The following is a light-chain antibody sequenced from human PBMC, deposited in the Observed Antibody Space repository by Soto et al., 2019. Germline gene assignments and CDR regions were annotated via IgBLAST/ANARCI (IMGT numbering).Light chain of an antibody. CDR3: PEYLQWSPGR. Sequence: EKVVTQSPATLSGSPGETVTLSCRASQFVSSRLARYQQRPGQVHRLLIYDTFTRAAGISARFSGSGSGTEFTLTIRTLQSKDFEVYYEPEYLQWSPGRCGQGTTV. V-gene: IGKV3-15*01. J-gene: IGKJ1*01. CDR1: QFVSSR. CDR2: DTF.